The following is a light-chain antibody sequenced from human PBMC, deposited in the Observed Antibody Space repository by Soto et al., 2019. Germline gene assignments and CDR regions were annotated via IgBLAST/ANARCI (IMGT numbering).Light chain of an antibody. Sequence: EIVLTQSPATLSLSPVERATLSCGASQSVSSSYLAWYQQKPGLAPRLLIYDASSRATGIPERFSGSGSGTDFTLTISRLEPEDFAVYYCQQYHSSPRTFGQGTKVEIK. V-gene: IGKV3D-20*01. CDR1: QSVSSSY. CDR2: DAS. J-gene: IGKJ1*01. CDR3: QQYHSSPRT.